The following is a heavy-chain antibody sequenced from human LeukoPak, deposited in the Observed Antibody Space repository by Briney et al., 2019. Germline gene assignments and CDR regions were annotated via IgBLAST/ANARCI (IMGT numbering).Heavy chain of an antibody. CDR2: IWHDGSND. D-gene: IGHD3-22*01. CDR3: AKVTGDYYDTSGAFYY. J-gene: IGHJ4*02. CDR1: GFIFSSYG. V-gene: IGHV3-33*06. Sequence: PGXXLXLSCAASGFIFSSYGMHWVRQAPGKGLEWVARIWHDGSNDDYADSVKGGFTISRDNSKNTLYLQMNSLRAEDTAIYYCAKVTGDYYDTSGAFYYWGQGTLVTVSS.